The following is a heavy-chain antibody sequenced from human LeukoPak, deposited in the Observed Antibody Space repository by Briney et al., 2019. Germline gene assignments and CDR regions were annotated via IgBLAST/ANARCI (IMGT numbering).Heavy chain of an antibody. Sequence: ASVKVSCKASGYTFTSYYMHWVRHTPGQGLEWMGIINPSGGSTSYAQKFQGRVTMTRDTSTSTVYMELSSLRSEDTAVYYCARAKYCSSTSCPYFDYWGQGTLVTVSS. CDR2: INPSGGST. CDR1: GYTFTSYY. CDR3: ARAKYCSSTSCPYFDY. V-gene: IGHV1-46*01. J-gene: IGHJ4*02. D-gene: IGHD2-2*01.